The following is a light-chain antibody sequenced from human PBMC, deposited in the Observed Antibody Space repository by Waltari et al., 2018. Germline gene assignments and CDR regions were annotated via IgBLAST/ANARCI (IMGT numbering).Light chain of an antibody. CDR3: QRYNSYPIT. J-gene: IGKJ3*01. CDR2: EAT. CDR1: QSIGSW. V-gene: IGKV1-5*03. Sequence: DIQMTQSPSTLSASVGDRVTITCRASQSIGSWLAWYQQKPGKAAKLLIYEATSLESGVPSRFSASGSGTEFTLTISSLQPDDFATYYCQRYNSYPITFGPGTKVDI.